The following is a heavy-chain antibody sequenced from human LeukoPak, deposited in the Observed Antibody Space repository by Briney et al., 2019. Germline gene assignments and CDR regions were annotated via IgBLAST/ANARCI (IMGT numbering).Heavy chain of an antibody. Sequence: ASVKVSCKPSGYTFHSYDINWVRQAPGQGLEWMGWMKPNTGDTGYAQKFQGRVTMTRNTSTGTAYMELSSLTSEDTAVYYCARMHYYDTINPNWFDPWGQGTLVTVSS. CDR2: MKPNTGDT. D-gene: IGHD3-22*01. J-gene: IGHJ5*02. CDR3: ARMHYYDTINPNWFDP. V-gene: IGHV1-8*01. CDR1: GYTFHSYD.